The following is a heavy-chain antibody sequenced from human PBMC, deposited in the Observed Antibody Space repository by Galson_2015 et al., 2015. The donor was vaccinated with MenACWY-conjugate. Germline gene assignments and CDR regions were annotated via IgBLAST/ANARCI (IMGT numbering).Heavy chain of an antibody. V-gene: IGHV3-7*01. CDR1: GFPFGTYW. J-gene: IGHJ4*02. Sequence: SLRLSCAASGFPFGTYWMTWVRQAPGKGLEWVANIKYDGSEQYYGDSVRGRLIISRDNANNSLFLQMNSLRPEDTAVYYCVRPIMTFAAVRSLDYWGQGTVVTVSS. CDR3: VRPIMTFAAVRSLDY. CDR2: IKYDGSEQ. D-gene: IGHD3-10*01.